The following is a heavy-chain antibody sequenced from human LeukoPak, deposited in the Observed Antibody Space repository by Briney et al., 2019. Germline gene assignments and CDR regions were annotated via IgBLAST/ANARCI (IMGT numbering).Heavy chain of an antibody. D-gene: IGHD2-15*01. J-gene: IGHJ4*02. CDR2: IYTSGST. CDR1: GGSISSGSYY. Sequence: SETLSLTCTVSGGSISSGSYYWSWIRQPAGKGLEWIGRIYTSGSTNYNPSLRSRVTISVDTSKNQNQFSLKLSSVTAADTAVYYCARRILSTRCFDYWGQGTLVTVSS. CDR3: ARRILSTRCFDY. V-gene: IGHV4-61*02.